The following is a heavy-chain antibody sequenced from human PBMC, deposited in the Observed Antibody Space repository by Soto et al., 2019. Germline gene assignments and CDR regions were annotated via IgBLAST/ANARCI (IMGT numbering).Heavy chain of an antibody. CDR3: ARGGEVGVAGSAAFDM. D-gene: IGHD3-3*01. J-gene: IGHJ3*02. CDR1: GYTVTTHY. V-gene: IGHV1-46*01. CDR2: INPGSGAA. Sequence: QVQLVHSGAEVKKPGASVKISCPASGYTVTTHYMHWGRRAPGRGLEWMGAINPGSGAAKYTQTFQARVTMTRDTSTNTVYMEMSALRSEDTAVFYCARGGEVGVAGSAAFDMWGQGTMVTVSS.